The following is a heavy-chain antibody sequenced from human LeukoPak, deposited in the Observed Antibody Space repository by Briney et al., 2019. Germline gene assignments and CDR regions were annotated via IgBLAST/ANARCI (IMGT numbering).Heavy chain of an antibody. J-gene: IGHJ4*02. D-gene: IGHD3-22*01. CDR2: ISYDGSNK. V-gene: IGHV3-30-3*01. CDR1: GFTFSSYA. Sequence: GGSLRLSCAASGFTFSSYAMHWDRQAPGKGLEWVAVISYDGSNKYYADSVKGRFTISRDNSKNTLYLQMNSLRAEDTAVYYCARREEYYYDSSGYYPDYWGQGTLVTVSS. CDR3: ARREEYYYDSSGYYPDY.